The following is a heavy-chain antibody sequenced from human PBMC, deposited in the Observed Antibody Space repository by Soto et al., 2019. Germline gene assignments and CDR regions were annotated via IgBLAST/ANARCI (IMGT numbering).Heavy chain of an antibody. D-gene: IGHD6-13*01. J-gene: IGHJ6*02. Sequence: SETLSLTCTVSGGSISSYYWSWIRQPPGKGLEWIGYIYYSGSTNYNPSLKRRVTISVDTSKNQFSLKLSSVTAADAAVYYCARDAQYSSSWYDNYYYYGMDVWGQGTTGTVSS. CDR1: GGSISSYY. CDR2: IYYSGST. CDR3: ARDAQYSSSWYDNYYYYGMDV. V-gene: IGHV4-59*01.